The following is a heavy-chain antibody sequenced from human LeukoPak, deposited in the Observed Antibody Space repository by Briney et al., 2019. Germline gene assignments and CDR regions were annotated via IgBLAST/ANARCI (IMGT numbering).Heavy chain of an antibody. CDR3: ARRMVRGVIITGAFDI. D-gene: IGHD3-10*01. Sequence: SETLSLTCTVSGGSISSSSYYWGWIRQPPGKGLEWIGSIYYSGSTYYNPSLKSRVTISVDTSKNQFSLKLSSVTAADTAVYYCARRMVRGVIITGAFDIWGQGTMVTVSS. CDR1: GGSISSSSYY. V-gene: IGHV4-39*07. CDR2: IYYSGST. J-gene: IGHJ3*02.